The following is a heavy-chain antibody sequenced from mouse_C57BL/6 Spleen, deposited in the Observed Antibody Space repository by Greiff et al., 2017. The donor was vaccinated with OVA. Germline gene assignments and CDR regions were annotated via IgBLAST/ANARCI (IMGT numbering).Heavy chain of an antibody. CDR2: IDPSDSET. CDR1: GYTFTSYW. D-gene: IGHD3-2*02. CDR3: ARGTAQASSWFAY. V-gene: IGHV1-52*01. J-gene: IGHJ3*01. Sequence: VQLQQSGAELVRPGSSVKLSCKASGYTFTSYWMHWVKQRPIQGLEWIGNIDPSDSETHYNQKFKDKATLTVDKSSSTAYMQLSSLTSEDSAVYYCARGTAQASSWFAYWGQGTLVTVSA.